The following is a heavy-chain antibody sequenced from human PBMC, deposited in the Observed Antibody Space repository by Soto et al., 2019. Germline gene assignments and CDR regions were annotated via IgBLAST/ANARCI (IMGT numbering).Heavy chain of an antibody. CDR1: GFTFSSYG. J-gene: IGHJ4*02. V-gene: IGHV3-30*18. D-gene: IGHD5-12*01. Sequence: QVQLVESGGGVVQPGRSLRLSCAASGFTFSSYGMHWVRQAPGTGLEWVAVISYDGSNKYYADSVKGRFTISRDNSKNTLYLQMNSLRAEDTAVYYCAKDFSRIVATALDYWGQGTLVTVSS. CDR2: ISYDGSNK. CDR3: AKDFSRIVATALDY.